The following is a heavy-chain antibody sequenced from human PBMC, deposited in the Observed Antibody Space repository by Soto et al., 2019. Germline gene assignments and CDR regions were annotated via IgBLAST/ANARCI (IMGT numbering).Heavy chain of an antibody. CDR2: IRSFDYRT. D-gene: IGHD6-19*01. V-gene: IGHV3-23*01. CDR1: GFAFSQYG. CDR3: AKDVESAWYEVFDY. Sequence: PGGSLRLSCRASGFAFSQYGMSWVRQAPGKGLEWVSSIRSFDYRTNYADSVKGRFTISRDNSKSTLSLQMNSLRAEDTAVYYCAKDVESAWYEVFDYWGPGTLVTVSS. J-gene: IGHJ4*02.